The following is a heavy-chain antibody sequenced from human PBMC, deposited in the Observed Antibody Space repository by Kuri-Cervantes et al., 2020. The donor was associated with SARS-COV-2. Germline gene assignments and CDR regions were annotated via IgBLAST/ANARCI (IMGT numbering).Heavy chain of an antibody. D-gene: IGHD3-3*01. CDR1: GFTFSSYA. CDR3: ARDGALTIFGVVIIGDY. J-gene: IGHJ4*02. V-gene: IGHV3-30-3*01. Sequence: GESLKISCAASGFTFSSYAMHWVRQAPGKGLEWVAVISYDGSNKYYADSVKGRFTISRDNSKNTLYLQMNSLRAEDTAVYYCARDGALTIFGVVIIGDYWGQGTLVTVSS. CDR2: ISYDGSNK.